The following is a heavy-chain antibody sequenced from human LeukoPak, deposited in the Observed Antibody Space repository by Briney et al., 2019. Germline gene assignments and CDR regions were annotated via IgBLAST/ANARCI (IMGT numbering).Heavy chain of an antibody. CDR3: ASRSTTRPEFDY. CDR2: IYYSGST. D-gene: IGHD1-14*01. Sequence: SETLSLICTVSGGSISSYYWSWIRQPPGKGLEWIGYIYYSGSTNYNPSLKSRVTISVDTSKNQFSLKLSSVTAADTAVYYCASRSTTRPEFDYWGQGTLVTVSS. V-gene: IGHV4-59*08. J-gene: IGHJ4*02. CDR1: GGSISSYY.